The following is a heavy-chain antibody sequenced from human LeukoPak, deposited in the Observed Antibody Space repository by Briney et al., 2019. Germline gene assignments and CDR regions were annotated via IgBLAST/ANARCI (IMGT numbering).Heavy chain of an antibody. CDR2: ISAYNGHT. V-gene: IGHV1-18*01. J-gene: IGHJ3*02. Sequence: ASVKVSCKASGYTFNSYGISWVRQAPGQGLEWMGWISAYNGHTNYAQKFQGRVTMTTDTSTSTAYMDLRSLRSDDTAVYYCARDLRSWLLATDAFDIWGQGTMVTVSS. D-gene: IGHD2/OR15-2a*01. CDR3: ARDLRSWLLATDAFDI. CDR1: GYTFNSYG.